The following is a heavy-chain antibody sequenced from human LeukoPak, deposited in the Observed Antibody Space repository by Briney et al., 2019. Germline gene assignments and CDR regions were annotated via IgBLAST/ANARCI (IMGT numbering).Heavy chain of an antibody. CDR3: AKTHYDLLDV. J-gene: IGHJ6*02. Sequence: GGSLRLSCAASGFSFGTSPMSWVRQPPGKGLEWVSAMNNGPGATFYRDSVRGRFTISRDDSKSTLYLQMNSLRAEDTGTYYCAKTHYDLLDVWGQGTTVTVSS. D-gene: IGHD5-12*01. V-gene: IGHV3-23*01. CDR1: GFSFGTSP. CDR2: MNNGPGAT.